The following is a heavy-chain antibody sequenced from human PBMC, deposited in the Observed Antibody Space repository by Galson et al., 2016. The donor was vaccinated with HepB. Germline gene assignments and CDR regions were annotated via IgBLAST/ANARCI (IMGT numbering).Heavy chain of an antibody. CDR3: AHRRPLDAGDWFDA. J-gene: IGHJ5*02. V-gene: IGHV2-5*02. CDR1: GFSFTSTRMG. CDR2: IYWDDDK. Sequence: PALVKPTQALTLTCTFSGFSFTSTRMGVGWIRQPPGKALEWLALIYWDDDKHYRPSLNSRLTITRDTSKNQVVLTMTNVDPVDTGTYFCAHRRPLDAGDWFDAWGQGTLVTVSS. D-gene: IGHD2-2*01.